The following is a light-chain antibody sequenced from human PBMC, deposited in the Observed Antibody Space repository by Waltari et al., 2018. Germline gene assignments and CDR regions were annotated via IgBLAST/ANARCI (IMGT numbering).Light chain of an antibody. CDR2: DAS. CDR1: QSVSSS. CDR3: QQRSNWPPLT. V-gene: IGKV3-11*01. J-gene: IGKJ4*01. Sequence: EIVLTQSPATLSLSPGERATLSCRASQSVSSSLAWDQQKPGQAPRLLIYDASNRATGIPARFSGSGSGTDFTLTISSLEPEDFAVYYCQQRSNWPPLTFGGGTKVEIK.